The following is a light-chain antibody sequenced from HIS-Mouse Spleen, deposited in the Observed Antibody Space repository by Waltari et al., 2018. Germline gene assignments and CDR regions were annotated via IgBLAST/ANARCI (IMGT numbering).Light chain of an antibody. CDR3: MQALQTPRT. CDR1: QSLLHSNGYNY. Sequence: DIVMTQSPLSLPVTPGEPASISCRSSQSLLHSNGYNYLDWYLQKPGQSPQPLIYLGCNRASGVPDRFSGSGSGTDFTLKISRVEAEDVGVYYCMQALQTPRTFGQGTKLEIK. CDR2: LGC. V-gene: IGKV2-28*01. J-gene: IGKJ2*01.